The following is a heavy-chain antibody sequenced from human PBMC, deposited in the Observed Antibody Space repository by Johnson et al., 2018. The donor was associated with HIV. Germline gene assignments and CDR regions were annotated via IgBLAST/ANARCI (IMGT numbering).Heavy chain of an antibody. D-gene: IGHD3-16*02. Sequence: GLDWVAVISYDGSNTYYADSVKGRFTISRDNSKNTLYLQMNSLRAEDTAVYYCARDRVITFGGVIGRGAFDIWGQGTMVTVSS. CDR3: ARDRVITFGGVIGRGAFDI. CDR2: ISYDGSNT. V-gene: IGHV3-30-3*01. J-gene: IGHJ3*02.